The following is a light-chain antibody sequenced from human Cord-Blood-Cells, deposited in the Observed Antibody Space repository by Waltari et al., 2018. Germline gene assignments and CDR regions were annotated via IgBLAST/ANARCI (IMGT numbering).Light chain of an antibody. CDR2: SNN. Sequence: QSVLTQPPSASGTPGQRVTIPCSGSSSNIGRNTVNRYQQLPGTAPKLLIYSNNQRPSGVPCRFSGSKSGTSASLAISGLQSEDEADYYCAAWDDSLNGRVFGGGTKLTVL. CDR3: AAWDDSLNGRV. V-gene: IGLV1-44*01. CDR1: SSNIGRNT. J-gene: IGLJ3*02.